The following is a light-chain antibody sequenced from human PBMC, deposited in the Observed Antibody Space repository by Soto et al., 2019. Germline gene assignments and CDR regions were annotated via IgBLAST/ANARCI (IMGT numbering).Light chain of an antibody. Sequence: DIVMTQTPLSLSVTPGQPASISCKSSQTLLRSDGKNYMYWYLQKPGQPPQLLISEVSNRFSGVPDKFSSSGAGTDFTQKISRVEAEDVGFYYCLQTIRLPYTFGQGTKLEIK. V-gene: IGKV2D-29*01. CDR1: QTLLRSDGKNY. CDR2: EVS. CDR3: LQTIRLPYT. J-gene: IGKJ2*01.